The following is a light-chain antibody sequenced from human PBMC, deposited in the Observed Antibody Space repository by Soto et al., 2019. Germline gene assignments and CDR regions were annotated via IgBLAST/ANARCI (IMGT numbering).Light chain of an antibody. CDR1: QSISNH. Sequence: DIQMTHSPSSLSASVEDRVIITCRASQSISNHLNWYQQKPGKAPKLLIFAASSLQSGVPSRFSGSRSGPDFTLTISSLQPEDFATDYCQQSDSRPLRFGQGTKLDIK. CDR2: AAS. J-gene: IGKJ1*01. V-gene: IGKV1-39*01. CDR3: QQSDSRPLR.